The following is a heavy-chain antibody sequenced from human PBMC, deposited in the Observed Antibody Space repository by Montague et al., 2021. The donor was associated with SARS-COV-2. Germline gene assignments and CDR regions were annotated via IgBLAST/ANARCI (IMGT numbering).Heavy chain of an antibody. J-gene: IGHJ5*02. CDR1: GGSFSNYY. CDR3: ARALIMITFGGVIAHWFDP. V-gene: IGHV4-34*01. D-gene: IGHD3-16*02. CDR2: VNQSGTT. Sequence: SETLSLTCAISGGSFSNYYWSWIRQPPGKGLEWIGEVNQSGTTIYNPSVKSGVTISEDTSKSQFSLKLSSVTAADTAVYYCARALIMITFGGVIAHWFDPWGQGTLVTVSS.